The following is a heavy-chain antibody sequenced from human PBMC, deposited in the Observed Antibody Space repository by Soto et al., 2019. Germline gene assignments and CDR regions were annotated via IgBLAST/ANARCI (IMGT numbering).Heavy chain of an antibody. CDR2: INPNSGGT. J-gene: IGHJ6*02. D-gene: IGHD4-17*01. V-gene: IGHV1-2*04. CDR3: ARDSGTRGDYKDYYYYYGMDV. Sequence: ASVKVSCKASGYTFTGYYMHWVRQAPGQGLEWMGWINPNSGGTNYAQKFQGWVTMTRDTSISTAYMELSRLRSDDTAVYYCARDSGTRGDYKDYYYYYGMDVWGQGTTVTVSS. CDR1: GYTFTGYY.